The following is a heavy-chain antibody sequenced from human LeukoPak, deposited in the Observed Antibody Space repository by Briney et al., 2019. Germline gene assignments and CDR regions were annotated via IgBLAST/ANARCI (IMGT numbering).Heavy chain of an antibody. J-gene: IGHJ4*02. CDR2: ISHRGTT. CDR3: ARNPVRGALDY. CDR1: GGSITTYY. Sequence: KASETLSLTCTVSGGSITTYYWSWIRQSPGKGLEWIGYISHRGTTDYNPSLKSRVTISVDTSKNQFSLKLSSVTAADTAVYYCARNPVRGALDYWGQGTLVTVSS. D-gene: IGHD3-10*01. V-gene: IGHV4-59*08.